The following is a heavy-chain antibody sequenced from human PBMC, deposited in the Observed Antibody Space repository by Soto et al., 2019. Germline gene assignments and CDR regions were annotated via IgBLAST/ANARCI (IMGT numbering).Heavy chain of an antibody. CDR1: GFTFTSSA. D-gene: IGHD3-10*01. Sequence: SVKVSCKASGFTFTSSAVQWVRQARGQRLEWIGWIVVGSGNTNYAKKFQERVTITRDMSTSTAYMELSSLRSEDTAVYYCAADDGSVSYSFYHYGMDVRGQWTTVTVSS. J-gene: IGHJ6*02. CDR3: AADDGSVSYSFYHYGMDV. CDR2: IVVGSGNT. V-gene: IGHV1-58*01.